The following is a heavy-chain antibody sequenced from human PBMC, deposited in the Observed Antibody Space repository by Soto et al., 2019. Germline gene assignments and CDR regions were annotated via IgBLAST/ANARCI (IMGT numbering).Heavy chain of an antibody. CDR2: IYHGGST. J-gene: IGHJ4*02. CDR3: ARSPRSIAAGGIDY. D-gene: IGHD6-13*01. Sequence: QVQLQESGPGLVKPSGTLSLTCAVSGGSINSSNLWTWVRQPPGKGLEWIGEIYHGGSTNYNPSLKSRVTISVDKSKNQFSLRLSSLTAADTAVYYCARSPRSIAAGGIDYWGQGILVTVSS. V-gene: IGHV4-4*02. CDR1: GGSINSSNL.